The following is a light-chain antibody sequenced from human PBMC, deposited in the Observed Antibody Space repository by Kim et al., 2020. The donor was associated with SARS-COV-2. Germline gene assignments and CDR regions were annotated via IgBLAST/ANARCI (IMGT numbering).Light chain of an antibody. CDR3: QSYNRDNVL. J-gene: IGLJ2*01. V-gene: IGLV6-57*03. Sequence: GKTVTSSCTRTRGSIDDNYVQWDPQRPGGVPTAVIYEDDQRPSGVSDRFSGSIDNSSNSASLTISGLRTEDEADYYCQSYNRDNVLFGGGTQLTVL. CDR1: RGSIDDNY. CDR2: EDD.